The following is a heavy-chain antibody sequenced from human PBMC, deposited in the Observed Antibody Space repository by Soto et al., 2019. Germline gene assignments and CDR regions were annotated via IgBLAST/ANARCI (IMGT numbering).Heavy chain of an antibody. CDR3: ARVYYYDSSGYQGWFDP. CDR2: IIPIFGTA. J-gene: IGHJ5*02. D-gene: IGHD3-22*01. CDR1: GGTFSSYA. Sequence: QVQLVQSGAEVKKPGSSVKVSCKASGGTFSSYAISWVRQAPGQGLEWMGGIIPIFGTANYAQKFQGRVTITADESTSTVYMELSSLRSEDTAVYYCARVYYYDSSGYQGWFDPWGQGTLVTVSS. V-gene: IGHV1-69*01.